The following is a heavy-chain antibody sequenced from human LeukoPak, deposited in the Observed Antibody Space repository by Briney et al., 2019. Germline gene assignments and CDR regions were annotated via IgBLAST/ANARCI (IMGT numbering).Heavy chain of an antibody. D-gene: IGHD6-13*01. J-gene: IGHJ4*02. CDR1: GYTFTSYY. CDR3: ATPGIAAAGTPDYFDY. Sequence: ASVKVSCKASGYTFTSYYILWVRQAPGQGLEWMGFINPSGGSTSYPQMFQGRVTITADESTSTAYMELSSLRSEDTAVYYCATPGIAAAGTPDYFDYWGQGTLVTVSS. CDR2: INPSGGST. V-gene: IGHV1-46*01.